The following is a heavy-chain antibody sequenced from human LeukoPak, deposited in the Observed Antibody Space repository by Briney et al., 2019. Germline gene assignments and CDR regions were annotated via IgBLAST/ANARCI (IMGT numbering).Heavy chain of an antibody. Sequence: GGSLRLSCAASGFTFSSYAMSWVRQAPGKGLEWVSGISGSGSFTYYADSVKGRFTISRDNSKNTLYLQMNSLRAEDTAVYYCAKTGSPSYYFDYWGQGTLVTVSS. V-gene: IGHV3-23*01. D-gene: IGHD3-10*01. CDR2: ISGSGSFT. CDR1: GFTFSSYA. CDR3: AKTGSPSYYFDY. J-gene: IGHJ4*02.